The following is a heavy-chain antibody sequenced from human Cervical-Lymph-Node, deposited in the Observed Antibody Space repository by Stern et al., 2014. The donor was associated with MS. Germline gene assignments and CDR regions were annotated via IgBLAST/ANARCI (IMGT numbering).Heavy chain of an antibody. Sequence: DQLVESGSELKKPGASVKVSCKASGYSFTHFALNWVRHAPGQGLQWMGWINTNTGNPSYAQALTGRFVFSLDTSVSTAYLQISSLKAEDTAVYYCARDPHDYGDRFDYWGQGTLVTVSS. CDR2: INTNTGNP. CDR1: GYSFTHFA. D-gene: IGHD4-17*01. CDR3: ARDPHDYGDRFDY. J-gene: IGHJ4*02. V-gene: IGHV7-4-1*02.